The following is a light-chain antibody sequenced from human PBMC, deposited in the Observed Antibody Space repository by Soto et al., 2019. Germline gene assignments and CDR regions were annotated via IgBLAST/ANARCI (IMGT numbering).Light chain of an antibody. Sequence: QSVLTQPPSASGTPGQRVTISCSGSSSNIGSNTVNWYQQLPGTAPKLLIHSNNQRPSGVPDRFSCSKSGTSAALAISGVHSEDEADYYCAALDDTLKGVVFGGGTKLTVL. J-gene: IGLJ2*01. V-gene: IGLV1-44*01. CDR3: AALDDTLKGVV. CDR2: SNN. CDR1: SSNIGSNT.